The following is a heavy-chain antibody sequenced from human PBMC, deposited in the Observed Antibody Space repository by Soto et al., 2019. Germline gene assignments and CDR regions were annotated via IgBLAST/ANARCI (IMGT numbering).Heavy chain of an antibody. D-gene: IGHD2-8*01. J-gene: IGHJ4*02. CDR2: ISYDGSNK. Sequence: ALRLSCSSSLFTFSSSAMDLVLHAPVKGLEFLAVISYDGSNKYYADSVKGRFTISRDNSKNTLYLQMNSLRVEDTAVYYCASLLYCTNGVCPPHYWGQGTLVTVSS. V-gene: IGHV3-30-3*01. CDR1: LFTFSSSA. CDR3: ASLLYCTNGVCPPHY.